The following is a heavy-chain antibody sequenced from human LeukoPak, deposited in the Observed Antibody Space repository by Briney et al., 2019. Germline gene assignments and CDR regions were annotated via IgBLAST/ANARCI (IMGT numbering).Heavy chain of an antibody. CDR2: INAGNGNT. V-gene: IGHV1-3*03. J-gene: IGHJ4*02. Sequence: ASVKVSCKASGYTFTSYAMHWVRQAPGQRLEWMGWINAGNGNTKYSQEFQGRVTITRDTSASTAYMELSSLRSEDMAVYYCARGGSSGWYYSDYWGRGTLVTVSS. CDR3: ARGGSSGWYYSDY. D-gene: IGHD6-19*01. CDR1: GYTFTSYA.